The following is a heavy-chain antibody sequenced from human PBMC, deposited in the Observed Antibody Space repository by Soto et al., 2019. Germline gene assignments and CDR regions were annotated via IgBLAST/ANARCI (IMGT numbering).Heavy chain of an antibody. V-gene: IGHV3-74*01. Sequence: EVQLVESGGGLVQPGESLRLSCAASGFTFSNYWMDWVRQGPGAGLVWVARIDQDGSGTSYADSVKGRFTISRDNAKNTVYLQMNSLRAEDTATYYCVRDNYGFDCWGRGTLVTVSS. CDR1: GFTFSNYW. J-gene: IGHJ4*02. D-gene: IGHD3-16*01. CDR2: IDQDGSGT. CDR3: VRDNYGFDC.